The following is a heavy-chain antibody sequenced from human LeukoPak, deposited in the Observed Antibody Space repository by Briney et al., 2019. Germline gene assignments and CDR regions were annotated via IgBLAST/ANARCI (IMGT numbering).Heavy chain of an antibody. CDR1: GFIFSNYA. D-gene: IGHD6-13*01. CDR2: ITGRGDET. Sequence: GGFLRLSCAASGFIFSNYALMWVRQAPGKGLEWVSSITGRGDETFNADSVKGRFSLSRDNSKNMLYLQMYSLGAEDTAIYYCAKGAAAGLVDWFDPWGQGTLVTVSS. V-gene: IGHV3-23*01. CDR3: AKGAAAGLVDWFDP. J-gene: IGHJ5*02.